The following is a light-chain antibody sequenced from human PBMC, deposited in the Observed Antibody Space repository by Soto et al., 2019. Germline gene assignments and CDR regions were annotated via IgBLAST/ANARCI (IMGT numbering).Light chain of an antibody. CDR3: SSYTSSSTFYV. V-gene: IGLV2-14*01. CDR1: SSDVGGYNY. CDR2: EVI. Sequence: QSVLTQPASVSGSPGQSITISCTGTSSDVGGYNYVSWYQQHPGKAHKLMIYEVISRPSGVSIRFSGSKSGNTASLTISGLQAEDEADYYCSSYTSSSTFYVFGTGTKVTVL. J-gene: IGLJ1*01.